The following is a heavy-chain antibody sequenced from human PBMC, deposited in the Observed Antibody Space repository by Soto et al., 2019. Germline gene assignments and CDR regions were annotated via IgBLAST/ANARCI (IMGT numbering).Heavy chain of an antibody. V-gene: IGHV3-23*01. D-gene: IGHD6-13*01. Sequence: GGSLRLSCEASGFTFSDYAVTWIRQAPGKGLEGVSTISGSGSGTYYADSVKGRFTISRDNSKNTLYLQMSSLRAEDTAIYFFAQERAAGIVDYYYGMDVWGRGTTVTVSS. CDR1: GFTFSDYA. CDR2: ISGSGSGT. J-gene: IGHJ6*02. CDR3: AQERAAGIVDYYYGMDV.